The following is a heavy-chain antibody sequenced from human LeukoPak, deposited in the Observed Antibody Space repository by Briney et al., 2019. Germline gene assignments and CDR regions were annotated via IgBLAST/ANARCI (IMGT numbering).Heavy chain of an antibody. CDR1: GFTFDDYG. CDR2: INWNGGSA. Sequence: PGGSLRLSCAASGFTFDDYGMSWVRQAPGKGLEWVSGINWNGGSAGYADSVKGRFTISRDNAKNSLYLQMNSLRAEDTAVYYCARTWDYYYYMDVWGKGTTVTVSS. V-gene: IGHV3-20*04. D-gene: IGHD1-26*01. J-gene: IGHJ6*03. CDR3: ARTWDYYYYMDV.